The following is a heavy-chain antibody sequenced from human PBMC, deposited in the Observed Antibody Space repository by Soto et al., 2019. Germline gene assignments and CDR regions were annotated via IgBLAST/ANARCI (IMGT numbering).Heavy chain of an antibody. V-gene: IGHV4-59*08. CDR2: IYYSGST. Sequence: TSETLSLTCTVSGGSISSYYWSWIRQPPGKGLEWIGYIYYSGSTNYNPSLKSRVTISVDTSKNQFSLKLSSVTAADTAVYYCARHPSPFGVVIPDYYYYYTDVWGKGTTVTVSS. J-gene: IGHJ6*03. CDR1: GGSISSYY. CDR3: ARHPSPFGVVIPDYYYYYTDV. D-gene: IGHD3-3*01.